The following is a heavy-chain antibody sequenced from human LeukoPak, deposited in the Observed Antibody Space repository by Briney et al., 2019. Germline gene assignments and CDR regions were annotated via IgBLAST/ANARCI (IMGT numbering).Heavy chain of an antibody. Sequence: PGGSMRLPSAASGFTVSSYAMSWDRHAPGNGLEWDSAISGRGGTTNYADYVKGRFTIIRDNSKNTLDLQMSSRRAEDTAVYYCAKTLSRSGSYNHPDFDYWGQGTLVTVSS. J-gene: IGHJ4*02. CDR3: AKTLSRSGSYNHPDFDY. CDR1: GFTVSSYA. CDR2: ISGRGGTT. V-gene: IGHV3-23*01. D-gene: IGHD3-10*01.